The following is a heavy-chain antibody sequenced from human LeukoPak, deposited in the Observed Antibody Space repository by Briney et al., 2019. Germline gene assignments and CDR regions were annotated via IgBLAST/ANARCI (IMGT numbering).Heavy chain of an antibody. CDR2: IRTKSDGETV. D-gene: IGHD3-16*01. J-gene: IGHJ4*02. CDR3: ATPALGRRLYYYDY. Sequence: PGGSLRLSCAASGFTFSSACLSWVRQAPGKGLEWVGRIRTKSDGETVDYAAPVKGRFTISRDDSKNSLFLQMNSLKTEDTAVYYCATPALGRRLYYYDYWGQGTLVTVSP. V-gene: IGHV3-15*07. CDR1: GFTFSSAC.